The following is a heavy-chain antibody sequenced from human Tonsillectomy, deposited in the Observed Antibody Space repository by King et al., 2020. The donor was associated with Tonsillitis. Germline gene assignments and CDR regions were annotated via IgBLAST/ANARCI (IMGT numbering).Heavy chain of an antibody. J-gene: IGHJ4*02. CDR3: ATWGYDRSGYYYDYFDY. D-gene: IGHD3-22*01. CDR1: GGSISSYY. V-gene: IGHV4-4*07. CDR2: IYTSGST. Sequence: QLQESGPGLVKPSETLSLTCTVSGGSISSYYWSWIRQPAGKGLEWIGRIYTSGSTNYNPSLKSRVTMSVDTSKNQFSLKLSSVTAADTAVYYCATWGYDRSGYYYDYFDYWGQGTLVTVSS.